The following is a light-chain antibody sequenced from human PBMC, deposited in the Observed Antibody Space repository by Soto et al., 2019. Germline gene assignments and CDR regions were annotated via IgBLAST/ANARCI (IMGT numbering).Light chain of an antibody. CDR3: QPYGTSPYT. Sequence: EIVGTQTPGTLSLSPGQRATLSCRTSQSVTSNYLAWYQQKPGQAPRLLMYDASSRPGGIPDRFSGSGSGTDFTLTISRLEPEDFAVYYCQPYGTSPYTFGQGTKLEIK. J-gene: IGKJ2*01. V-gene: IGKV3-20*01. CDR2: DAS. CDR1: QSVTSNY.